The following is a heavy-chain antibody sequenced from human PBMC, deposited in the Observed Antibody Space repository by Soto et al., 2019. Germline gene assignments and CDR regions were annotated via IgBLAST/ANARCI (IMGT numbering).Heavy chain of an antibody. CDR2: ISGSGGHT. J-gene: IGHJ5*02. CDR1: GFSFFSYA. D-gene: IGHD2-8*01. CDR3: AKIEMGWFAH. Sequence: PGGSLRLSCTGSGFSFFSYAMSWVRQAPGKGLEWVSTISGSGGHTYYADSVKGRFVVSRGNDKNTVYLHMSSLTGEDTAVYFCAKIEMGWFAHWGQGTQVTVSS. V-gene: IGHV3-23*01.